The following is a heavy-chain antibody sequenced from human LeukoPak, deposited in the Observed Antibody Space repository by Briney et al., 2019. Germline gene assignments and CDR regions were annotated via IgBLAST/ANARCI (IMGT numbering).Heavy chain of an antibody. J-gene: IGHJ5*02. CDR2: TSSSDAGT. CDR3: AKDDSNIAAADPNWFDP. D-gene: IGHD6-13*01. Sequence: GGSLRLSCAASGFTFNNYAMSWVRQAPGKGLEWVSATSSSDAGTYYADSVKGRFTISRDNSKNTLYLQMNSLRAEDTAVYYCAKDDSNIAAADPNWFDPWGQGTLVTVSS. CDR1: GFTFNNYA. V-gene: IGHV3-23*01.